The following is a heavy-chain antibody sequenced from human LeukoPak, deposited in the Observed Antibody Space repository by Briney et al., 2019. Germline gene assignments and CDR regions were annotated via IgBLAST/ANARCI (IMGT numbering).Heavy chain of an antibody. J-gene: IGHJ4*02. CDR1: GFTLSSYG. CDR2: ISHDGRKK. Sequence: GGSLRLSCAASGFTLSSYGMHWVRQPQGEGVEWVAVISHDGRKKYSAESVKGGFTISRENTKKTLYMQKKSLRAEDTAVYYCARANGQLWTTPDYWGQGTLVTISS. D-gene: IGHD5-18*01. CDR3: ARANGQLWTTPDY. V-gene: IGHV3-30*03.